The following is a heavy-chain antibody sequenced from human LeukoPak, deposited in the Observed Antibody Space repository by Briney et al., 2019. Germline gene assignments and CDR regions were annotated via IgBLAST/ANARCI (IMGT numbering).Heavy chain of an antibody. CDR1: GFTFSSYA. CDR2: ISDSGAKT. CDR3: AKAPPIIVSTFEF. V-gene: IGHV3-23*01. D-gene: IGHD2/OR15-2a*01. J-gene: IGHJ4*02. Sequence: GGSLRLSCAASGFTFSSYALNWVRQAPGKRLEGVSTISDSGAKTYYADSVKGRFTISRDNSKNTLYLQMNSLRAEDTAVYYCAKAPPIIVSTFEFWGRGTLVTVSS.